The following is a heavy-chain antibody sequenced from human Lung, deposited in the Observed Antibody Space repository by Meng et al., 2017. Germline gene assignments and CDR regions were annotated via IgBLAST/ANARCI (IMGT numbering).Heavy chain of an antibody. CDR3: ARVVNSDWFGAYYFDL. CDR2: LDYTATS. Sequence: QPQAGGPGIVKPSGARAPPCTATVVSSSSYNLGWIRQPPGKGLERIGTLDYTATSYSRSSLSVRGTRLVDTSKNQCSLKLTSVTAADTAVNFCARVVNSDWFGAYYFDLWGQGTLVTVSS. CDR1: VVSSSSYN. J-gene: IGHJ4*02. V-gene: IGHV4-39*07. D-gene: IGHD3-9*01.